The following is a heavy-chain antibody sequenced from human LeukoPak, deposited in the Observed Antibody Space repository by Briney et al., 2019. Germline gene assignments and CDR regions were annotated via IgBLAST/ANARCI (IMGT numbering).Heavy chain of an antibody. CDR1: GFTVSTNY. CDR3: TRYGAGTQYDY. J-gene: IGHJ4*02. D-gene: IGHD3-10*01. CDR2: THSGGST. Sequence: GGSLRLPCAASGFTVSTNYMTWVRQAPGEGLEWVSITHSGGSTYYADSVKGRFTISRDNSRNTLYLQMNSLKAEDTAVYYCTRYGAGTQYDYWGQGTLVTVSS. V-gene: IGHV3-66*01.